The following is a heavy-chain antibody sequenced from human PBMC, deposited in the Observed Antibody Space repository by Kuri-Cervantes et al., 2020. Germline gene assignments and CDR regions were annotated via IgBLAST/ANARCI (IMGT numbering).Heavy chain of an antibody. J-gene: IGHJ6*02. D-gene: IGHD2-15*01. V-gene: IGHV1-46*01. Sequence: ASVKVSCKASGYTFTSYYMHWVRQAPGRGLEWMGIINPSGGSTSYAQKFQGRVTMTRDTSTSTVYMELSRLRSDDTAVYYCARDLVAAAFPFYYYYYGMDVWGQGTTVTVSS. CDR1: GYTFTSYY. CDR3: ARDLVAAAFPFYYYYYGMDV. CDR2: INPSGGST.